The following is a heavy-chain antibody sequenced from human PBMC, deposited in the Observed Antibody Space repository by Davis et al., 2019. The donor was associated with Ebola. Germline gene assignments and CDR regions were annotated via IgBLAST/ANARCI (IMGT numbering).Heavy chain of an antibody. CDR2: ISYDGSNK. D-gene: IGHD2-15*01. CDR1: GFTFSSYG. J-gene: IGHJ6*02. Sequence: GGSLRLSCAASGFTFSSYGMHWVRQAPGKGLEWVAVISYDGSNKYYADSVKGRFTISRDNSKNTLYLQMNSLRAEDTAVYYCARDSDIVVVVENYGMDVWGQGTTVTVSS. CDR3: ARDSDIVVVVENYGMDV. V-gene: IGHV3-30*03.